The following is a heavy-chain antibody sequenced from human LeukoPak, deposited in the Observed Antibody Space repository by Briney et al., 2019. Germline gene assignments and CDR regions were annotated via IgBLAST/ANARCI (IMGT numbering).Heavy chain of an antibody. V-gene: IGHV3-20*04. Sequence: GGSLRLSCAASGFTFDDYGMSWVRQAPGKGLEWVSGINWNGGSTGYADSVKGRFTISRDNAKNSLYLQMNSLRAEDTALYYCARAVNYYDSSGYYYGGHYFDYWGQGTLVTVSS. CDR2: INWNGGST. D-gene: IGHD3-22*01. CDR1: GFTFDDYG. J-gene: IGHJ4*02. CDR3: ARAVNYYDSSGYYYGGHYFDY.